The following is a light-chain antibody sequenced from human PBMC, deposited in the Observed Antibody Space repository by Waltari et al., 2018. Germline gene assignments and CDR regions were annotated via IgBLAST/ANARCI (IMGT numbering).Light chain of an antibody. Sequence: DIQMTQSPSTLSASVGDRVTITCRASHSISSWLAWYQQKPWKAPKLLIYKASTLEGGVPSRFLGIGSGTDFTLTISSLQPDDSAAYYCQQYYTYPLTFGGGTKVEIK. CDR2: KAS. V-gene: IGKV1-5*03. CDR1: HSISSW. J-gene: IGKJ4*01. CDR3: QQYYTYPLT.